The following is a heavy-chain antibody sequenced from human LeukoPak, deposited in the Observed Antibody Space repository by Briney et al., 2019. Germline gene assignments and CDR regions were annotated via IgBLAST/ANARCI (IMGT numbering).Heavy chain of an antibody. CDR2: ISGSGGST. J-gene: IGHJ4*02. CDR3: ARVDPRELDY. CDR1: GFTFSSYA. D-gene: IGHD1-26*01. V-gene: IGHV3-23*01. Sequence: GGSLRLSCAVSGFTFSSYAMSWVRQAPGKGLEWVSSISGSGGSTYYADSVKGRFTISRDNSKNTLYLQMNSLRDEDTAVYYCARVDPRELDYWGQGTLVTVSS.